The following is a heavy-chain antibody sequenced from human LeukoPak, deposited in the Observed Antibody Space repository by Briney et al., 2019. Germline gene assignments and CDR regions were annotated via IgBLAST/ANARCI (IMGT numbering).Heavy chain of an antibody. Sequence: ASVNVSCKPSRYTFTNYYMHWVRQAPAQGLEWMGIIEPSGGRTSSAQNFPGRVTMTRDKSTSTVYMALSSLRSEATAVYYCARVPIDSSGSSAEPWGEGAPVTVSS. CDR2: IEPSGGRT. CDR3: ARVPIDSSGSSAEP. CDR1: RYTFTNYY. V-gene: IGHV1-46*01. D-gene: IGHD3-22*01. J-gene: IGHJ5*02.